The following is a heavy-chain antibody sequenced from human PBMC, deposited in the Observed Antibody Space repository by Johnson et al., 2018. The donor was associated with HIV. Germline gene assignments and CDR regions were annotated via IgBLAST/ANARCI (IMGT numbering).Heavy chain of an antibody. CDR1: GFTVSSNY. CDR2: ISYDGLNK. D-gene: IGHD5-18*01. CDR3: AKEGDSSGPIDAFDI. V-gene: IGHV3-30*18. Sequence: QVQLVESGGGLVQPGRSLRLSCAASGFTVSSNYMSWIRQAPGKGLEWVALISYDGLNKYYADSVKGRFTISRDNSKNTLYLQMNSLRADDTAVYYCAKEGDSSGPIDAFDIWGQGTLVTVSS. J-gene: IGHJ3*02.